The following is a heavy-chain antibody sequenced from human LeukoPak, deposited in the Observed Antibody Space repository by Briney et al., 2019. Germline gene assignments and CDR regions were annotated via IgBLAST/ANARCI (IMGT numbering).Heavy chain of an antibody. CDR2: MSGSGDST. CDR3: ARDLMGIAYRGAFYY. V-gene: IGHV3-23*01. CDR1: GFTFSTYG. D-gene: IGHD6-13*01. Sequence: PGRSLRLSCEASGFTFSTYGMSWVRQAPGRGLEWVSVMSGSGDSTYYADSVKGRFTMSRDNSKDTLYLQMNSLRAEDTAVYYCARDLMGIAYRGAFYYWGQGTLVTVSS. J-gene: IGHJ4*02.